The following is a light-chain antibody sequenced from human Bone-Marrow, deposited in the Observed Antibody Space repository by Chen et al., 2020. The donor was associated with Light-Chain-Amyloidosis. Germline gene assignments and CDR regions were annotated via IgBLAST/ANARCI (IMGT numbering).Light chain of an antibody. CDR1: PIRSNNY. CDR3: HHYGPVHMYT. J-gene: IGKJ2*01. Sequence: IGLPQSQDSLSLSPGDRATLSGRSSPIRSNNYFACYQERRGQSPRRLISGASNRATGIPDRCSGSGSGTDFTLTISRLEPEDVAVYYCHHYGPVHMYTFGQGTKLEIK. V-gene: IGKV3-20*01. CDR2: GAS.